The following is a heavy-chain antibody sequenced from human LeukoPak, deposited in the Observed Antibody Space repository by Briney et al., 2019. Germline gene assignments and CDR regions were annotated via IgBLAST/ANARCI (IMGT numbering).Heavy chain of an antibody. V-gene: IGHV3-11*01. D-gene: IGHD3-10*01. Sequence: GGSLRLSCAASGFTFSDYHMSWIRQAPGKGLEWVSYISSSGSTIYYADSVKGRFTISRDNAKNSLYLQMNSLRAEDTALYYCAKGLYYYGSGTRADAFDIWGQGTMVTVSS. CDR3: AKGLYYYGSGTRADAFDI. J-gene: IGHJ3*02. CDR1: GFTFSDYH. CDR2: ISSSGSTI.